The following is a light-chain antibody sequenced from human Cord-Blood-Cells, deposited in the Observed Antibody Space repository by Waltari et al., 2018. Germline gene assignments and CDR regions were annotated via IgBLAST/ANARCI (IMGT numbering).Light chain of an antibody. CDR1: SSDVGGYNY. CDR3: SSYTSSSTFGV. J-gene: IGLJ1*01. CDR2: DVS. V-gene: IGLV2-14*01. Sequence: QSALTQPASVSGSPGQSITISCTGPSSDVGGYNYVSWYQQHPGKAPKLMISDVSKRPSGVSNRFSGSKSGNTASLTISGLQAEDEADYYCSSYTSSSTFGVFGTGTKVTVL.